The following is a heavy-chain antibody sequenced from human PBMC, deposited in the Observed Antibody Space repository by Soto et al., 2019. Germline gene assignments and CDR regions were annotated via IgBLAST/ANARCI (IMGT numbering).Heavy chain of an antibody. CDR2: IYYSGST. V-gene: IGHV4-61*01. CDR3: ARVYYDFWSGYFEYFQH. D-gene: IGHD3-3*01. Sequence: SETLSLTCTVSGGSVSSGSYYWSWIRKPPGKGLEWIGYIYYSGSTNYNPSLKSRVTISVDTSKNQFSLKLSSVTAADTAVYYCARVYYDFWSGYFEYFQHWGQGTLVTVSS. J-gene: IGHJ1*01. CDR1: GGSVSSGSYY.